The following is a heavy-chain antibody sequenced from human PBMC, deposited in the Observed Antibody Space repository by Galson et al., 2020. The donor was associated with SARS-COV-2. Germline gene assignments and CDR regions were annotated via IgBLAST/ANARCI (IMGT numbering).Heavy chain of an antibody. CDR2: VYSSGST. CDR1: GASIRNFY. Sequence: SATLSLTCTVSGASIRNFYCSWIRQPAGKGLEWIGRVYSSGSTNYNPSLKSRVTMSADTSKNQFSLKLTSVTAADTAVYYCARDEDTMTVGGYYYMDVWGKGTTVTISS. CDR3: ARDEDTMTVGGYYYMDV. V-gene: IGHV4-4*07. J-gene: IGHJ6*03. D-gene: IGHD3-22*01.